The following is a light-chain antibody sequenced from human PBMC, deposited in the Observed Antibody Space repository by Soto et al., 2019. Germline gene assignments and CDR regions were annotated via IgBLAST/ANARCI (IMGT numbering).Light chain of an antibody. CDR2: EVS. J-gene: IGLJ1*01. Sequence: QSALTQPASVSGSPGQSITISCTGTSSDVGGYNYVSWYQQHPGKAPKLLIYEVSHRPSGVSNRFSGSKSGNTASLTISGLQAEDEGDYYCTSYTSSDTLLYVFGTGTKLTVL. V-gene: IGLV2-14*01. CDR1: SSDVGGYNY. CDR3: TSYTSSDTLLYV.